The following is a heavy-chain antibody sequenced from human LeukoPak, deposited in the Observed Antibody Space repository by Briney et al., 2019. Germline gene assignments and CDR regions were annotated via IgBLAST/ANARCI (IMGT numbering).Heavy chain of an antibody. CDR2: ISSSGSTI. V-gene: IGHV3-11*01. CDR3: ARDRNYYDSSGYGY. CDR1: GFTFSDYY. Sequence: PGGSLRLSCAASGFTFSDYYMSWIRQAPGKGLEWVSYISSSGSTIYYADSVKGRFTISRDSAKNSLYLQMNSLRAEDTAVYYCARDRNYYDSSGYGYWGQGTLVTVSS. J-gene: IGHJ4*02. D-gene: IGHD3-22*01.